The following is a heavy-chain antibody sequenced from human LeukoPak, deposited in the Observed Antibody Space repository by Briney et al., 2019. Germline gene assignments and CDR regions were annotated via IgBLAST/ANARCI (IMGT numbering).Heavy chain of an antibody. Sequence: GGSLRLSCAASGFTFSNYAMTWVRQAPGKGLEWVSTISGSGGSTYYADSVKGRFTISRDNAKNSLYLQMNSLRGEDSAVYYCARDHYSRNDFWGQGTLVTVSS. D-gene: IGHD6-13*01. CDR2: ISGSGGST. J-gene: IGHJ4*02. CDR3: ARDHYSRNDF. CDR1: GFTFSNYA. V-gene: IGHV3-23*01.